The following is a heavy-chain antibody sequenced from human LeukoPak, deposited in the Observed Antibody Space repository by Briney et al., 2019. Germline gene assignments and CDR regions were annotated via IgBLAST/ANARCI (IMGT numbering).Heavy chain of an antibody. D-gene: IGHD5-18*01. CDR1: RGTFSSYA. CDR3: ARGVQLDYYYYYMDV. Sequence: ASVKVSCKASRGTFSSYAISWVRQAPGQGLEWMGRIIPIFGTANYAQKFQGRVTITTDESTSTAYMELSSLRSEDTAVYYCARGVQLDYYYYYMDVWGKGTTVTVSS. V-gene: IGHV1-69*05. CDR2: IIPIFGTA. J-gene: IGHJ6*03.